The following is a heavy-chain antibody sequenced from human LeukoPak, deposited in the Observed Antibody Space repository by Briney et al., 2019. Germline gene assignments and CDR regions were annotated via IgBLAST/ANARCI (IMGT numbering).Heavy chain of an antibody. Sequence: PGGSLRLSCTAPGFTVSSNYMSWVRKAPGKGMGWVSVIYSGGSTYYADSVKGRFTISRDNSKNTLYLQMNSLRAEDTAVYYCATVGYCSSTSCYGLRDAFDIWGQGTMVTVSS. CDR2: IYSGGST. J-gene: IGHJ3*02. V-gene: IGHV3-53*01. CDR1: GFTVSSNY. D-gene: IGHD2-2*01. CDR3: ATVGYCSSTSCYGLRDAFDI.